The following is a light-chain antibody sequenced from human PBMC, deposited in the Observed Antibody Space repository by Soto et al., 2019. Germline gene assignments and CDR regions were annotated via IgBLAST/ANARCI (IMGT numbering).Light chain of an antibody. CDR3: QQYFTSPWT. J-gene: IGKJ1*01. Sequence: DIVMTQSPDSLAVSLGERATINCKSSQSVLYSSNNKNYLAWYKQKPGQPPKLLISWASTRESGVPDRFSGSGSGTNFTLTISSLQAEDVAVYYCQQYFTSPWTFGQGTKVEI. CDR2: WAS. CDR1: QSVLYSSNNKNY. V-gene: IGKV4-1*01.